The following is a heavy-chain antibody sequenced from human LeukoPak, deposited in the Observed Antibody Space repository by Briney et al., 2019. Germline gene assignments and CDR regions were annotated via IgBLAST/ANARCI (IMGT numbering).Heavy chain of an antibody. J-gene: IGHJ4*02. V-gene: IGHV2-5*02. CDR3: AHRHGDSYGHHFDY. CDR2: IYWDDDK. Sequence: SGPTLVKPTQTLTLTCTFSGFSLSTSGVGVGWIRQPPGKALEWLALIYWDDDKRYSPSLKSRLTITKDTSKNQVVPTMTNMDPVDTATYYCAHRHGDSYGHHFDYWGQGTLVTVSS. D-gene: IGHD5-18*01. CDR1: GFSLSTSGVG.